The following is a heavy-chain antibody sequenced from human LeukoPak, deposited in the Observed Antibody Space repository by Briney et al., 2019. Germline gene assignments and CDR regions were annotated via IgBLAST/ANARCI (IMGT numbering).Heavy chain of an antibody. J-gene: IGHJ4*02. CDR3: ARAGYCSSTSCYQDY. V-gene: IGHV4-31*03. Sequence: SETLSLTCTVSGGSISSGGYYWSWIRQHPGKGLEWIGYIYYSGSTYYNPSLKRRVTISVDTSKNQFSLKLSSVTAADTAVYYCARAGYCSSTSCYQDYWGQGTLVTVSS. D-gene: IGHD2-2*03. CDR1: GGSISSGGYY. CDR2: IYYSGST.